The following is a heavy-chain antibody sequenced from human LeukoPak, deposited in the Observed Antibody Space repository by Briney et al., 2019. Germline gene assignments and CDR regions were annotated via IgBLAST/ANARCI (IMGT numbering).Heavy chain of an antibody. V-gene: IGHV1-18*01. D-gene: IGHD3-3*01. CDR2: ISPYNGNT. J-gene: IGHJ5*02. Sequence: ASVKVSCKASGYTFTSYGIGWVRQAPGQGLEWMGWISPYNGNTKYPQKFQGGVIMTTDTATTTVYMELRSLTSDDTAMYYCAGQGGYAWSWFDPWGQGTLVTVSS. CDR1: GYTFTSYG. CDR3: AGQGGYAWSWFDP.